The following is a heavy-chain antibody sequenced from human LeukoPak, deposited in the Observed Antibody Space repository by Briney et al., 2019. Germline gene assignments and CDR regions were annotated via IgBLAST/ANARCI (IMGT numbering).Heavy chain of an antibody. CDR2: IYPDDSDT. CDR3: ARQAHLAAATTGNYYYYMDV. V-gene: IGHV5-51*01. Sequence: GESLKISCKGSGYSFTSYWIGWVRQMPGKGLEWMGIIYPDDSDTRYSPSFQGQVTISADKSISTAYLQWSSLKASDTAMYYCARQAHLAAATTGNYYYYMDVWGKVTTVTVSS. D-gene: IGHD6-13*01. CDR1: GYSFTSYW. J-gene: IGHJ6*03.